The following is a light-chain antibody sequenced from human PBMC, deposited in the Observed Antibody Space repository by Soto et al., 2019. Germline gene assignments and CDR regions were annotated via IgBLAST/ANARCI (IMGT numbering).Light chain of an antibody. CDR1: QNINTW. CDR3: QHYDSYSWT. J-gene: IGKJ1*01. V-gene: IGKV1-5*01. Sequence: IQLTQSPSSLSASVGDRVTITCRAGQNINTWLAWYQHKPGKAPKLLIYDASSLESGVPSRFSGRGSGTEFTLTIGSLQPDDFATYYCQHYDSYSWTFGQGTKVDIK. CDR2: DAS.